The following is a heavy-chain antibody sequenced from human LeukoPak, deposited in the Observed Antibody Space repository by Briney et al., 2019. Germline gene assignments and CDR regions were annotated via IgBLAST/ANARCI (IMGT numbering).Heavy chain of an antibody. D-gene: IGHD3-16*02. CDR3: ARETSDDYVWGNYRYKHFYYQGLDV. Sequence: GASVKVSCKTSGYTFSSYGISWVRQAPGQGLEWMGWISPYNGHTNYARKFQGRVTMTTDTPTSTAYMELRSLRSDDTAVYYCARETSDDYVWGNYRYKHFYYQGLDVWGHGTTVTVSS. V-gene: IGHV1-18*01. CDR1: GYTFSSYG. J-gene: IGHJ6*02. CDR2: ISPYNGHT.